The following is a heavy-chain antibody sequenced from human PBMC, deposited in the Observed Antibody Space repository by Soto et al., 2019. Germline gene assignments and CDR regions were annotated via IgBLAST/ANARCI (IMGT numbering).Heavy chain of an antibody. CDR3: ARATFFRNGYYDATDYYFFDY. CDR1: GGSISSGGFS. Sequence: QLQLQESASGLVKPSQTLSLTCAVSGGSISSGGFSWTWIRQPPGKGLEFIGYIYYSGGTYYNPSLKSRVTISVDRSKNQFSLRLSSVTAADTAVYYCARATFFRNGYYDATDYYFFDYWGQGTLVTVSS. J-gene: IGHJ4*02. D-gene: IGHD3-22*01. V-gene: IGHV4-30-2*01. CDR2: IYYSGGT.